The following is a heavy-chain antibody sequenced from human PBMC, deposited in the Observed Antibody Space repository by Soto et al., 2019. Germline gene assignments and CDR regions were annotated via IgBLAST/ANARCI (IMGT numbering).Heavy chain of an antibody. J-gene: IGHJ4*02. CDR3: AREGFSGYEALDY. CDR2: IAYTGIS. D-gene: IGHD5-12*01. CDR1: GGPIRSYY. V-gene: IGHV4-59*01. Sequence: QVHLQESGPGLLKPSETLSLTCSVSGGPIRSYYLSWVRQAPGKGLEWIAYIAYTGISGYNPSLRSRDTISGDTSQNVFSLKMTSVTAADTAVYYCAREGFSGYEALDYWGQGILVTVSS.